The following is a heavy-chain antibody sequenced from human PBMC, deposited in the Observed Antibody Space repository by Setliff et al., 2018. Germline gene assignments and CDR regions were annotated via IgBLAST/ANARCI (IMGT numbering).Heavy chain of an antibody. CDR2: IYSSGNT. CDR1: GDSIRSSRYY. V-gene: IGHV4-39*07. D-gene: IGHD6-6*01. J-gene: IGHJ4*02. Sequence: SETLSLTCTVSGDSIRSSRYYWGWIRQPPGKGLEWIGSIYSSGNTYYNPSLKRRVTISVETTKNQFSLQLNSVTAAYTAVYYCARDPSSVAARPGYWGQGTLVTVSS. CDR3: ARDPSSVAARPGY.